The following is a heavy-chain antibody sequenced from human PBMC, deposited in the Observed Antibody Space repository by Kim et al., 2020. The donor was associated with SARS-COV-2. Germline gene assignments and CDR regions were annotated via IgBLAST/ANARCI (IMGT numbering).Heavy chain of an antibody. D-gene: IGHD3-16*01. J-gene: IGHJ6*02. CDR3: ASSAGCFYYYYYYGIYV. Sequence: SVKVSCKASGGTFSSYAISWVRQAPGQGLEWMGGLIPIFCPSNYAQKFQGRVPLTADESTSTAYMELRSLRSSYTPLSYCASSAGCFYYYYYYGIYVWG. V-gene: IGHV1-69*13. CDR1: GGTFSSYA. CDR2: LIPIFCPS.